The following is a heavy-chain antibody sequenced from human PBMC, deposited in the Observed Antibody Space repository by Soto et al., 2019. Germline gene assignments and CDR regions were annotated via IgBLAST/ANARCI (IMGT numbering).Heavy chain of an antibody. V-gene: IGHV3-23*01. CDR3: AKDPPQTGTTFDY. J-gene: IGHJ4*02. Sequence: PGGSLRLSCAASGFTFCSYAMSWVRQAPGKGLEWVSTINNSGGSTYYPDSVKGRFTISRDNSKNTLYLQMNSLRADDTAVYYCAKDPPQTGTTFDYWGQGTLVTVSS. CDR2: INNSGGST. CDR1: GFTFCSYA. D-gene: IGHD1-1*01.